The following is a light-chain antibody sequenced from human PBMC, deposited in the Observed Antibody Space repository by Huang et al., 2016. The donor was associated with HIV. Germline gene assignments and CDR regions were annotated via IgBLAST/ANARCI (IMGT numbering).Light chain of an antibody. Sequence: DIQMTQSPSSLSASVGDRVTITCQASQHISNYLNWYQQKPGKAPKVVIDDASNLETGVASRFSGSGSGTDCTFTISSLQPEDISTYYCQQYNNRPTFGPGTKVHIK. J-gene: IGKJ3*01. CDR1: QHISNY. CDR3: QQYNNRPT. V-gene: IGKV1-33*01. CDR2: DAS.